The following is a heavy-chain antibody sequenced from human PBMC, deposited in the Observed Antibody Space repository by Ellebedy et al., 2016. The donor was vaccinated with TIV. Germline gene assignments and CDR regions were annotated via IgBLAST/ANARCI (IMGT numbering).Heavy chain of an antibody. CDR2: IEPSGGTT. J-gene: IGHJ6*02. V-gene: IGHV1-46*01. CDR3: AREDLLSSSTSDHYGMDV. Sequence: AASVKVSCKASGYTFSTYYMHWVRQAPGQGLEWMGIIEPSGGTTIYAQKFQGRVTMTRDTSTITVYMELRSLRSEDTAVYYCAREDLLSSSTSDHYGMDVWGQGTTVTVSS. CDR1: GYTFSTYY. D-gene: IGHD6-6*01.